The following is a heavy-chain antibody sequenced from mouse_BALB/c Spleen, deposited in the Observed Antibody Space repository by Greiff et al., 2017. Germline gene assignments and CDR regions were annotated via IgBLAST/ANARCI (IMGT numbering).Heavy chain of an antibody. Sequence: EVKVVESGGGLVKPGGSLKLSCAASGFTFSSYTMSWVRQTPEKRLEWVATISSGGSYTYYPDSVKGRFTISRDNAKNTLYLQMSSLKSEDTAMYYCTRDGTMITTLYYFDYWGQGTTLTVSS. CDR1: GFTFSSYT. J-gene: IGHJ2*01. V-gene: IGHV5-6-4*01. CDR3: TRDGTMITTLYYFDY. CDR2: ISSGGSYT. D-gene: IGHD2-4*01.